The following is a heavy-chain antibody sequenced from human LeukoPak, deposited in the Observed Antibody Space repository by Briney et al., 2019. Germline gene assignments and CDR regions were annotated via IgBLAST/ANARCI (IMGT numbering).Heavy chain of an antibody. V-gene: IGHV5-51*01. J-gene: IGHJ4*02. CDR2: IYPGDSDT. CDR1: GYSFSIYW. CDR3: TRSYDSSGIFDS. D-gene: IGHD3-22*01. Sequence: GESLKISCKGSGYSFSIYWIGWVRQMPGKGLEWMGIIYPGDSDTRYSPSFQGQVTISADKSISTAYLQWSSLKASDTAMYYCTRSYDSSGIFDSWGQGTLVTVSS.